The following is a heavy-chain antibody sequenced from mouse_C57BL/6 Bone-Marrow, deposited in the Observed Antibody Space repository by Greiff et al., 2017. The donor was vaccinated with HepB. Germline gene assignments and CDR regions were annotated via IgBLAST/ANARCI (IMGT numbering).Heavy chain of an antibody. CDR2: IDPEDGDT. J-gene: IGHJ2*01. CDR3: TTRGIYYYGSSSFDY. CDR1: GFNIKDDY. Sequence: VQLQQSGAELVRPGASVKLSCTASGFNIKDDYMHWVKQRPEQGLEWIGWIDPEDGDTEYAPKFQGKATMTADTSSNTAYLQLSSLTSEDTAVYYCTTRGIYYYGSSSFDYWGQGTTLTVSS. V-gene: IGHV14-1*01. D-gene: IGHD1-1*01.